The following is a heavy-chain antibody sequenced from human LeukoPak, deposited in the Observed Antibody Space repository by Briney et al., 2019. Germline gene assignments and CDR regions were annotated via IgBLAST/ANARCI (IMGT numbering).Heavy chain of an antibody. V-gene: IGHV1-69*05. Sequence: SVKVSCKASGGTFSSYAISWVRQAPGQGLEWMGGIIHIFGTANYAQKFQGRVTITTDESTSTAFMELSSLRSEDTAVYYCARGTMVRGGYYYYMDVWGQGTMVTVSS. CDR1: GGTFSSYA. CDR2: IIHIFGTA. J-gene: IGHJ6*03. D-gene: IGHD3-10*01. CDR3: ARGTMVRGGYYYYMDV.